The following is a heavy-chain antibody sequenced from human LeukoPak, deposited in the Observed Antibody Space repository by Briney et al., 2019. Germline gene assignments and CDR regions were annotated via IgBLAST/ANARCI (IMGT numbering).Heavy chain of an antibody. CDR3: ARGGPLEWAPDAFDL. CDR2: INPNNNGT. CDR1: GYTFTGYY. V-gene: IGHV1-2*02. D-gene: IGHD1-1*01. J-gene: IGHJ3*01. Sequence: ASVKVSCKASGYTFTGYYIHWVRQAPGQGLEWMGWINPNNNGTHYAQKFQDRVTMTRDTSIRTAHMELIRLKSDDTAVFYCARGGPLEWAPDAFDLWGQGTMVTVSS.